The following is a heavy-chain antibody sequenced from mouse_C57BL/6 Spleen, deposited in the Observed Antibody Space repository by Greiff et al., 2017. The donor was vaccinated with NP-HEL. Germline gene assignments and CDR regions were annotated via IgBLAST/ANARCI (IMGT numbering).Heavy chain of an antibody. J-gene: IGHJ2*01. Sequence: QVQLQQPGAELVMPGASVKLSCKASGYTFTSYWMHWVKQRPGQGLEWIGEIDPSDSYTNYNQKFKGKSTLTVDKSSSTAYMQLSSLTSEDSAVYYCARGPITTVVAPYVDYWGQGTTLTVSS. CDR1: GYTFTSYW. CDR3: ARGPITTVVAPYVDY. V-gene: IGHV1-69*01. D-gene: IGHD1-1*01. CDR2: IDPSDSYT.